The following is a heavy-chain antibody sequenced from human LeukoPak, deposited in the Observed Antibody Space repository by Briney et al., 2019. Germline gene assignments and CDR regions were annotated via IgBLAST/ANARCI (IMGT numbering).Heavy chain of an antibody. V-gene: IGHV3-23*01. D-gene: IGHD2-2*01. CDR2: ISGSGVST. CDR3: AKEAYLGYCSSTSCYGYYYYYMDV. CDR1: GFTFSSYA. Sequence: GGSLRLSCAASGFTFSSYAMHWVRQAPGKGPEWVSAISGSGVSTYYADSVKGRFTISRDNSKNTLYLQMNSLRAEDTAVYYCAKEAYLGYCSSTSCYGYYYYYMDVWGKGTTVTISS. J-gene: IGHJ6*03.